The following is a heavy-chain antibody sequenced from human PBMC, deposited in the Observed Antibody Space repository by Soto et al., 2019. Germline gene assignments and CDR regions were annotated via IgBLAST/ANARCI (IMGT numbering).Heavy chain of an antibody. J-gene: IGHJ6*02. CDR3: ARYGHSYSLNYYRGMDV. Sequence: GESLKISCKGSGYSFTSYWIGWVRQMPGKGLEWMGIIYPADSDTRYSPSSQGQVTISADKSISTAYLQWSSLKASDTAMYFCARYGHSYSLNYYRGMDVWGQGTTVPVS. V-gene: IGHV5-51*01. CDR1: GYSFTSYW. CDR2: IYPADSDT. D-gene: IGHD5-18*01.